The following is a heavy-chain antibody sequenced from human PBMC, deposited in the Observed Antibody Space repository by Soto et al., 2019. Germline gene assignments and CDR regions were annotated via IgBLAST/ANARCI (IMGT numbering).Heavy chain of an antibody. J-gene: IGHJ6*02. V-gene: IGHV3-30*03. Sequence: QVQLVESGGGVVQPGRSLRLSCAASGFTFSSYGMQWVRQAPGKGLEWVAFISFDGNNKYYGDSVRGRFTISRDNSKNALYLHMNSLRTDDTALYYWAAPVPGSSWGMDVWGLGTTVTVSS. CDR3: AAPVPGSSWGMDV. D-gene: IGHD6-13*01. CDR1: GFTFSSYG. CDR2: ISFDGNNK.